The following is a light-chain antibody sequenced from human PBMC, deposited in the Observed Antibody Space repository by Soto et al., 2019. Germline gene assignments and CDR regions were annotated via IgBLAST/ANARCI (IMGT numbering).Light chain of an antibody. Sequence: MTQSASTVSASVGDRVTITCRASQSISGWLAWYQQKPGKPPKLLIYDASSLEGGVPSRFSGSGSGTEFTLTISSLQPDDFATYYCQQYYSYPWTFGQGTKVDI. J-gene: IGKJ1*01. CDR2: DAS. CDR3: QQYYSYPWT. V-gene: IGKV1-5*01. CDR1: QSISGW.